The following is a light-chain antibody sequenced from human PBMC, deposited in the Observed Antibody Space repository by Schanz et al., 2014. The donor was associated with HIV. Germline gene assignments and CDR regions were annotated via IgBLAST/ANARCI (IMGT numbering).Light chain of an antibody. Sequence: QSVLTQPPSASGTPGQRVTISCSGSDSNIGNNYAYWYQQFPGTAPKLLIHTNNQRPSGVPDRFSGSKSGNTASLTISGLQAEDEADYYCQSYDSSLSGNVVFGGGTKLTVL. CDR3: QSYDSSLSGNVV. CDR2: TNN. J-gene: IGLJ2*01. CDR1: DSNIGNNY. V-gene: IGLV1-47*01.